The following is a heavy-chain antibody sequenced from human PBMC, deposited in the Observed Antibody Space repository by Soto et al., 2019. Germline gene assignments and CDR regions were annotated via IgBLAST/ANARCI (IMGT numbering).Heavy chain of an antibody. CDR2: ISGSGGST. CDR3: ARVAGITIFGVVPSYGMDV. D-gene: IGHD3-3*01. CDR1: GFTFSSYA. Sequence: GGSLRLSCAASGFTFSSYAMSWVRPAPGKGLEWVSAISGSGGSTYYADSVKGRFTISRDNSKNTLYLQMNSLRAEDTAVYYCARVAGITIFGVVPSYGMDVWGQGTTVTVSS. V-gene: IGHV3-23*01. J-gene: IGHJ6*02.